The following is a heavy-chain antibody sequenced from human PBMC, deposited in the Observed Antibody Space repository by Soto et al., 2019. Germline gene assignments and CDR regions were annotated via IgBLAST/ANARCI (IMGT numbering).Heavy chain of an antibody. D-gene: IGHD4-17*01. CDR3: ARDPNGDYIGAFDV. J-gene: IGHJ3*01. CDR2: IRGSGDYA. CDR1: TFTISTYV. Sequence: LLESGGGLVQPGGSLRLSCAPSTFTISTYVMTWVRQAPGTGLEWVASIRGSGDYASYAESVKGRFTISRDNSKNTLYLEMNSLRAADTALYYCARDPNGDYIGAFDVWGQGTMVTVSS. V-gene: IGHV3-23*01.